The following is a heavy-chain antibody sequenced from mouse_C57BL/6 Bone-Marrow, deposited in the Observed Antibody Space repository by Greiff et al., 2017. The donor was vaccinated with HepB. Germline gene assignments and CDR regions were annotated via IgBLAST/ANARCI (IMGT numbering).Heavy chain of an antibody. V-gene: IGHV3-5*01. Sequence: EVKLVESGPGLVKPSQTVFLTCTVTGISITTGNYRWSWIRQFPGNKLEWIGYIYYSGTITYNPSLTSRTTITRDTPKNQFFLEMNSLTAEDTATYYCARDFGNWDYYYAMDYWGQGTSVTVSS. CDR3: ARDFGNWDYYYAMDY. CDR1: GISITTGNYR. D-gene: IGHD4-1*02. J-gene: IGHJ4*01. CDR2: IYYSGTI.